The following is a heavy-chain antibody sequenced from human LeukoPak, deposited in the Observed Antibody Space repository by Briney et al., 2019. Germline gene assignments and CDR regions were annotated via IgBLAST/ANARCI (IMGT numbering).Heavy chain of an antibody. CDR2: ITTSGSTI. CDR3: VRDYRGFDY. J-gene: IGHJ4*02. CDR1: GFTFSNYS. Sequence: GGSLRLSCAASGFTFSNYSMTWVRQAPGKGLEWVSYITTSGSTIYYADSVKGRFTISRENAKNSLYLQMNSLRAEDTAVYYCVRDYRGFDYWGQGTLVTVSS. V-gene: IGHV3-48*03. D-gene: IGHD1-26*01.